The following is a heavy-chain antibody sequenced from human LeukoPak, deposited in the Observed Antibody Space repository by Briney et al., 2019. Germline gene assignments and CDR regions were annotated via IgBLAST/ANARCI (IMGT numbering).Heavy chain of an antibody. CDR1: GGSISSYY. D-gene: IGHD3-22*01. J-gene: IGHJ4*02. V-gene: IGHV4-34*01. CDR2: INHSGST. CDR3: ARGPWDSSGYPFDY. Sequence: PSETLSLTCTVSGGSISSYYWSWIRQPPGKGLEWIGEINHSGSTNYNPSLKSRVTISVDTSKNQFSLKLSSVTAADTAVYYCARGPWDSSGYPFDYWGQGTLVTVSS.